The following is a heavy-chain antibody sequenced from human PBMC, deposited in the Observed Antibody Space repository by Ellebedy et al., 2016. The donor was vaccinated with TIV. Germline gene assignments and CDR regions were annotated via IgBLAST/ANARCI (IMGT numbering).Heavy chain of an antibody. Sequence: MPSETLSLTCTVSGGSVSSSRDYWAWVRQPPGKGLEWIGTVYYTGTTYYNPSLKSRVTLSVDASKNQFSLKLSSVTAADTAVYYCARHPDSSNWYMVWWFDPWGQGTLVTVSS. CDR2: VYYTGTT. CDR3: ARHPDSSNWYMVWWFDP. J-gene: IGHJ5*02. CDR1: GGSVSSSRDY. V-gene: IGHV4-39*01. D-gene: IGHD6-13*01.